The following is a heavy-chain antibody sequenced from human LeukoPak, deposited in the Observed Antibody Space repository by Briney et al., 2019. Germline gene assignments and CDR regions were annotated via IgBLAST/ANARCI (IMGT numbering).Heavy chain of an antibody. CDR1: GYSFTTYW. Sequence: GESLKISCEISGYSFTTYWIGWVRQMPGTGLEWVGAIYPDDSDSRYSPPFQGQVVISADRSIRTAYLQWNSLKTSDTAMYYCVRQRGSSGTINHFDPWGQGTLVTVSS. CDR3: VRQRGSSGTINHFDP. V-gene: IGHV5-51*01. D-gene: IGHD3-10*01. J-gene: IGHJ5*02. CDR2: IYPDDSDS.